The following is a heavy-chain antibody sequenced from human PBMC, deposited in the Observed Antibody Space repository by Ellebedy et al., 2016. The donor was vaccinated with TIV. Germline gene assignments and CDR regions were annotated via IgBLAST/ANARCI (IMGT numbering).Heavy chain of an antibody. CDR3: ARGYCSGGSCHFDY. CDR1: GGSISSSSYY. Sequence: SETLSLXXTVSGGSISSSSYYWGWIRQPPGKGLEWIGSIYYSGSTYYNPSLKSRVTISVDTSKNQFFLELTSVTAADTAVYYSARGYCSGGSCHFDYWGQGTLVTVSS. J-gene: IGHJ4*02. V-gene: IGHV4-39*07. D-gene: IGHD2-15*01. CDR2: IYYSGST.